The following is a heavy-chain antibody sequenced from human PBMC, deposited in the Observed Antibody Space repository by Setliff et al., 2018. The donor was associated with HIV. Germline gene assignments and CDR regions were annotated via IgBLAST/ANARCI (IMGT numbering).Heavy chain of an antibody. CDR3: AREGYYYGSGNYYIEEFWLDP. V-gene: IGHV3-23*01. CDR1: GFTFSTYA. J-gene: IGHJ5*02. D-gene: IGHD3-10*01. CDR2: IGSGGDT. Sequence: GGSLRLSCAASGFTFSTYAMTWVRQAPGRGLQWVSTIGSGGDTHYPDSVKGRFTISRDNSKNTVYLQMNSLRAEDTAVYYCAREGYYYGSGNYYIEEFWLDPWGQGTLVTVSS.